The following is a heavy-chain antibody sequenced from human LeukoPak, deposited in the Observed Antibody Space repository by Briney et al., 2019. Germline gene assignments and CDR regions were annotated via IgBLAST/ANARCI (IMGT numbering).Heavy chain of an antibody. J-gene: IGHJ6*03. Sequence: SETLSLTCAVHGGLVSGYSWSWIRQSPGKGLEWIGEINHSGSTNYNPSLKSRVTIAADTSKRQFSLNLTSVTAADTAVYYCVRVASVTRDYYYHMDVWGKGTTVTVSS. D-gene: IGHD4-11*01. V-gene: IGHV4-34*01. CDR2: INHSGST. CDR1: GGLVSGYS. CDR3: VRVASVTRDYYYHMDV.